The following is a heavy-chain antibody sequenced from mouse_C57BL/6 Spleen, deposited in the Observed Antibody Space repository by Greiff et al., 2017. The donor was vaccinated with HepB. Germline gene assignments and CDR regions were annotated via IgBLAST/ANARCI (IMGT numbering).Heavy chain of an antibody. CDR3: ARDDYGRDYAMDY. CDR2: ISDGGSYT. D-gene: IGHD1-1*01. CDR1: GFTFSSYA. V-gene: IGHV5-4*01. Sequence: EVQRVESGGGLVKPGGSLKLSCAASGFTFSSYAMSWVRQTPEKRLEWVATISDGGSYTYYPDNVKGRFTISRDNAKNNLYLQMSHLKSEDTAMYYCARDDYGRDYAMDYWGQGTSVTVSS. J-gene: IGHJ4*01.